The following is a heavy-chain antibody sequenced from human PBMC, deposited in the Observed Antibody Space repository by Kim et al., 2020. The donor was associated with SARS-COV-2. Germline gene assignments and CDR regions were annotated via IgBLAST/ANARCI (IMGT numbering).Heavy chain of an antibody. D-gene: IGHD3-3*01. V-gene: IGHV1-18*01. CDR3: ASPLTSFGVAQDV. Sequence: YAQKLQGRVTMTTDTSTSTAYMELRSLRSDDTAVYYCASPLTSFGVAQDVWGQGTTVTVSS. J-gene: IGHJ6*02.